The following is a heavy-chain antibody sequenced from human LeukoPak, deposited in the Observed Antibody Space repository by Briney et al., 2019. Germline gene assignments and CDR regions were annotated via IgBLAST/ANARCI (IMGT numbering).Heavy chain of an antibody. CDR3: ARDTLGRFLEWLYPGWFDP. J-gene: IGHJ5*02. CDR1: GYTFTSYY. D-gene: IGHD3-3*01. V-gene: IGHV1-46*01. CDR2: INPSGGST. Sequence: VASVKVSCKASGYTFTSYYMHWVRQAPGQGLEWMGIINPSGGSTSYAQKFQGRVTMTRDTSTSTVYMELSSLRSEDTAVYYCARDTLGRFLEWLYPGWFDPWGQGTLVTVSS.